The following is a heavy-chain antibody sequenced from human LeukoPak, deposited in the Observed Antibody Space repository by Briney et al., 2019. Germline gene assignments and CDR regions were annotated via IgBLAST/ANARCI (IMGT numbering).Heavy chain of an antibody. V-gene: IGHV1-69*04. CDR2: IIPILGIA. Sequence: SVKVSCKASGGTFSSYAISWVRQAPGQGLEWMGRIIPILGIANYAQKFQGRVTITADKSTSTAYMELSSLRSEDTAVYYCARGDGNSPGAFDYWGQGTLVTVSS. D-gene: IGHD4-23*01. CDR3: ARGDGNSPGAFDY. J-gene: IGHJ4*02. CDR1: GGTFSSYA.